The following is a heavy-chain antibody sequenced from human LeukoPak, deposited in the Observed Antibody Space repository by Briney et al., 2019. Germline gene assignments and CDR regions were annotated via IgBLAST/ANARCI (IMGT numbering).Heavy chain of an antibody. V-gene: IGHV4-34*01. J-gene: IGHJ6*03. CDR2: INHSGST. CDR3: ARGVDTAMVTYYYYMDV. Sequence: PSETLSLTCAVYGGSFSGYYWSWIRQPPGKGLEWMGEINHSGSTNYNPSLKSGGTVSVGTSKNQFSLKLSSVTAADTAVYYSARGVDTAMVTYYYYMDVWGKGTTVTVSS. D-gene: IGHD5-18*01. CDR1: GGSFSGYY.